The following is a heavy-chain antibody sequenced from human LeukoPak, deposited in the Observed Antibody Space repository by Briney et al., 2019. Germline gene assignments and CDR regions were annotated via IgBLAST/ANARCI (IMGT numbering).Heavy chain of an antibody. CDR2: IYPGDSDT. V-gene: IGHV5-51*01. CDR3: ARNRNGGSGSYGNWFDP. D-gene: IGHD3-10*01. CDR1: GYSFTSYW. Sequence: GESLKISCKGSGYSFTSYWIGWMRQMPGKGLEWMGIIYPGDSDTRYSPSFQGQVTISADESISTAYLQWSSLKASDTAMYYCARNRNGGSGSYGNWFDPWGQGTLVTVSS. J-gene: IGHJ5*02.